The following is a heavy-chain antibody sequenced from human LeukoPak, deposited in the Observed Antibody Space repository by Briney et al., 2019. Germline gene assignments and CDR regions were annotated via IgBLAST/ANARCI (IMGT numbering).Heavy chain of an antibody. Sequence: GGSLRLSCAASGFTFSLYNMNWVRQAPGRGLEWVSYISGGSSTVYYADSVKGRFTISRDNAKNSLYLQMNSLRDEDTAIYYCARTYCDSDCYFDYWGQGTLVTVSS. V-gene: IGHV3-48*02. CDR1: GFTFSLYN. CDR3: ARTYCDSDCYFDY. D-gene: IGHD2-21*02. CDR2: ISGGSSTV. J-gene: IGHJ4*02.